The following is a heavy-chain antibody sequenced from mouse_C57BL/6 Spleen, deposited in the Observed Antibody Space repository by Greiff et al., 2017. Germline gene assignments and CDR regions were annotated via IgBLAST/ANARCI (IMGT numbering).Heavy chain of an antibody. CDR3: ALMCYGYEGFDY. J-gene: IGHJ2*01. D-gene: IGHD2-2*01. CDR1: GFTFSDYG. Sequence: EVMLVESGSGLVKPGGSLKLSCAASGFTFSDYGMHWVRQAPEKGLEWVAYISSGSSTIYYADTVKGRFTVSRDNAKNTLFLQMTSLRAEDTAMYSWALMCYGYEGFDYWGQGTTLTVSS. V-gene: IGHV5-17*01. CDR2: ISSGSSTI.